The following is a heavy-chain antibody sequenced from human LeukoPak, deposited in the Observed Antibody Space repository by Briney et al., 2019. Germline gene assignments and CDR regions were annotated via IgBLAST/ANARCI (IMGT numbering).Heavy chain of an antibody. CDR2: IYYSGST. V-gene: IGHV4-59*01. CDR3: AREVVGATSGGVWFDP. D-gene: IGHD1-26*01. Sequence: SETLSLTCTVSGGSISSYYWSWIRQPPGKGLEWIGYIYYSGSTNYNPSLKSRVTISVDTSKKQFFLKLSSVTAADTAVYYCAREVVGATSGGVWFDPWGQGTLVTVSS. CDR1: GGSISSYY. J-gene: IGHJ5*02.